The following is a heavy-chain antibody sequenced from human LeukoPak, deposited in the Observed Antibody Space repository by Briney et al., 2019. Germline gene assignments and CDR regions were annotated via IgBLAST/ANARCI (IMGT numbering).Heavy chain of an antibody. D-gene: IGHD4-17*01. J-gene: IGHJ4*02. CDR1: GGSISSYY. CDR3: ARGDYFLDY. Sequence: SETLSLTCTVSGGSISSYYWSWIRQPPGKGLEWIGYIYYSGSTNYNPSFKSRLTISVDTSKNQFSLKLSSVTAADTAVYYCARGDYFLDYWGQGTLVTVSS. V-gene: IGHV4-59*01. CDR2: IYYSGST.